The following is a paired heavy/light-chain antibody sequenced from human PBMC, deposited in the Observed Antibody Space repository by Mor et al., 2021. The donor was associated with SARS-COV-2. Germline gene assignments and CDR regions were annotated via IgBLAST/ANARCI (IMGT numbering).Heavy chain of an antibody. J-gene: IGHJ6*02. CDR1: GNSFTDSY. CDR3: ARTFGSGTYLGMDV. Sequence: QMQLVQSGAEVKKPGASVKVSCKASGNSFTDSYIHWVRLAPGQGLEWMGWINPNSGSTKYAQKFQGRVTMTRDTSISAAYMEVTRLRSDDTAVYYCARTFGSGTYLGMDVWGQGTTVTVSS. CDR2: INPNSGST. V-gene: IGHV1-2*02. D-gene: IGHD3-10*01.
Light chain of an antibody. CDR3: QVWDSSSDHYV. CDR2: DDS. CDR1: NIGSYS. Sequence: SNVLTQPPSVSVAPGQTARITCGRNNIGSYSVHWYQQKPGQAPVLVVYDDSARPSGIPERFSGSHSGNTATLTISRVEAGDEADYYCQVWDSSSDHYVFGTGTQVTVL. J-gene: IGLJ1*01. V-gene: IGLV3-21*02.